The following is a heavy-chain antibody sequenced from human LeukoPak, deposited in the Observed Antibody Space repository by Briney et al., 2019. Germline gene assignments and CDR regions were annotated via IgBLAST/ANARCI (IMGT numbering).Heavy chain of an antibody. V-gene: IGHV3-30*03. D-gene: IGHD5-12*01. J-gene: IGHJ4*02. CDR1: GFTFSSYG. CDR3: ARDREYSGYD. CDR2: ISYDGSNK. Sequence: GGSLRLSCAASGFTFSSYGMHWVRQAPGKGLEWVAVISYDGSNKYYADSVKGRFTISRDNSKNTLYLQMNSLRAEDTAVYYCARDREYSGYDWGQGTLVTVSS.